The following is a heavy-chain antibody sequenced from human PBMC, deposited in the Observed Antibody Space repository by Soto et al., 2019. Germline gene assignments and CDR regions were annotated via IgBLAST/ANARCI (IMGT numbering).Heavy chain of an antibody. CDR2: ISGSGGST. CDR3: AKDRIAVESRGY. D-gene: IGHD6-19*01. V-gene: IGHV3-23*01. J-gene: IGHJ4*02. Sequence: LRLSCAASGFTFSSYAMSWVRQAPGKGLEWVSAISGSGGSTYYADSVKGRFTISRDNSKNTLYLQMNSLRAEDTAVYYCAKDRIAVESRGYWGQGTLVTVSS. CDR1: GFTFSSYA.